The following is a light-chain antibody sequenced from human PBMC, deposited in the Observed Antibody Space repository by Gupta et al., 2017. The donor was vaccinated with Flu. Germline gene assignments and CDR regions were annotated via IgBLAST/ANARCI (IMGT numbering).Light chain of an antibody. Sequence: QSVLTQPPSVSAAPGQIVPISCSGGTSNIGNNYVSWYQQLPGTAPKLLIYDNNKRPSGIPDRFSASKSGTSATLGITGLQTGDEADYYCGTWDTSLSAVVFGGGTKLTVL. CDR1: TSNIGNNY. V-gene: IGLV1-51*01. CDR2: DNN. CDR3: GTWDTSLSAVV. J-gene: IGLJ2*01.